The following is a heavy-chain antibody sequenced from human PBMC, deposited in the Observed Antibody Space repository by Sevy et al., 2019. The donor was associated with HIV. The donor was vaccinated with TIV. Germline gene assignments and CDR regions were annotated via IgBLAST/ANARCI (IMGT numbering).Heavy chain of an antibody. J-gene: IGHJ4*02. D-gene: IGHD3-22*01. CDR2: VYHTGST. V-gene: IGHV4-61*01. CDR1: GVSVTSDTYY. CDR3: AREPYFFDKSGYFWDY. Sequence: SETLSLTCAVSGVSVTSDTYYWSWIRQPPGKGLEWIGYVYHTGSTNYSPSFKSRVTISIDTSKNQFSLRLFSVAAADTAMYYCAREPYFFDKSGYFWDYWGQGILVTDS.